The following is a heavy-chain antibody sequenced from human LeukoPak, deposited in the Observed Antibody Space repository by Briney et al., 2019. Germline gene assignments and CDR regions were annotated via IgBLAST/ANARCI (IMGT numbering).Heavy chain of an antibody. CDR2: IRYDGSNK. Sequence: QPGGSLRLSCAASGFTFSSYGMHWVRQAPGKGLEWVAFIRYDGSNKYYADSVKGRFTISRDNSKNTLYLQMNSLRAEDTAVYYCATISSGPSLSAFDIWGQGTMVTVSS. J-gene: IGHJ3*02. V-gene: IGHV3-30*02. CDR1: GFTFSSYG. CDR3: ATISSGPSLSAFDI. D-gene: IGHD3-22*01.